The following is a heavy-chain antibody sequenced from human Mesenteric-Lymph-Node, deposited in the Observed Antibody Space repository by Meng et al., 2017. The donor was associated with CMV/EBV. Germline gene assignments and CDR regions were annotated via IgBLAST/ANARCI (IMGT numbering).Heavy chain of an antibody. CDR3: ARRGNYDSDYSEY. Sequence: QLPLQESGPGLVKPSETLSLACIVSGDSISNSTYYWTWIRQPPGKGLEWIGSVHHRGTTYYNPSLKGRLTISVDTSANLFSLRLTTVTAADTATYYCARRGNYDSDYSEYWGQGTLVTVSS. D-gene: IGHD3-22*01. CDR1: GDSISNSTYY. J-gene: IGHJ4*02. CDR2: VHHRGTT. V-gene: IGHV4-39*01.